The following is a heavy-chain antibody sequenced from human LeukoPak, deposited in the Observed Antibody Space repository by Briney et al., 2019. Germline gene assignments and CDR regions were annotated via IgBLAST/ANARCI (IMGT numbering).Heavy chain of an antibody. V-gene: IGHV1-8*01. CDR3: ARGRVAVAEFYY. Sequence: ASVKVSCKASGYTFTSYDINWVRQATGQGLEWMGWMNPNSGNTGYAQKFQGRVTMTRNTSTSTAYMELSSLRSEDTAVYYCARGRVAVAEFYYWGQGTLVTVSS. CDR2: MNPNSGNT. J-gene: IGHJ4*02. D-gene: IGHD6-19*01. CDR1: GYTFTSYD.